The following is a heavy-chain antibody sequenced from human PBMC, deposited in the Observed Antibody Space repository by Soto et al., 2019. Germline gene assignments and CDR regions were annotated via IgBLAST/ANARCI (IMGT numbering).Heavy chain of an antibody. D-gene: IGHD7-27*01. V-gene: IGHV4-59*08. J-gene: IGHJ4*02. CDR2: IYYSGST. CDR3: ARRWGSYFDH. CDR1: GGSISSYY. Sequence: QVQLQESGPGLVKPSETLSLTCTVCGGSISSYYWSWIRQPPGKGLEWIGYIYYSGSTNYNPSLKSRVTISVDTSKNQFSLKLSSVTAADTAVYYCARRWGSYFDHWGQGTLVTVSS.